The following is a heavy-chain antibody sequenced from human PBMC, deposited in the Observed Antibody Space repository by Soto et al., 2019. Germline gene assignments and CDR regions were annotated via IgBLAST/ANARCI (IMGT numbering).Heavy chain of an antibody. V-gene: IGHV1-69*01. CDR1: GGTFSNFA. CDR3: ARGSPTTVTTWFDP. D-gene: IGHD4-17*01. CDR2: IIPVFGKA. Sequence: QLQLVQSGAEVKKPGSSVKVSCKASGGTFSNFAINWVRQAPGHGLEWMGGIIPVFGKAKYAQKFQGRVQFTADESSSTAYMEVNSLTSEDTAVYYCARGSPTTVTTWFDPWGQGTLVTVSS. J-gene: IGHJ5*02.